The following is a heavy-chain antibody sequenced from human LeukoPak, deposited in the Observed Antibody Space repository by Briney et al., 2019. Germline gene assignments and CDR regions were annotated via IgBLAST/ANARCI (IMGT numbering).Heavy chain of an antibody. D-gene: IGHD5-24*01. Sequence: PGGSLRLSCAASGFTFSDYYMSWIRQAPGKGLEWVSYISSRSSYTKYADSVKGRFTISRDNGKNSLHLQMNSLRAEDTAVYYCASSLTPGDGYNSRPFDYWGQGTLVTVSS. CDR3: ASSLTPGDGYNSRPFDY. CDR2: ISSRSSYT. J-gene: IGHJ4*02. V-gene: IGHV3-11*06. CDR1: GFTFSDYY.